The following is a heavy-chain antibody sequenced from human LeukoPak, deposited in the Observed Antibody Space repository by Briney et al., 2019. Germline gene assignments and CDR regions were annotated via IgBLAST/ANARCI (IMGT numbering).Heavy chain of an antibody. V-gene: IGHV4-34*01. J-gene: IGHJ4*02. CDR3: ARAGYRYTVLFDY. Sequence: PSETLSLTCAVNGGSFSGYYWSWIRQPPGKGLEWIGEINHSGSTNYNPSLKSRVTISVDTSKNQFSLKLSSVTAADTAVYYCARAGYRYTVLFDYWGQGTLVTVSS. CDR1: GGSFSGYY. CDR2: INHSGST. D-gene: IGHD3-16*02.